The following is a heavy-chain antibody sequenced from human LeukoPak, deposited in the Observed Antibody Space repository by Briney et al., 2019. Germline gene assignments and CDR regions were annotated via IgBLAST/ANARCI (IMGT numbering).Heavy chain of an antibody. CDR3: AREDGSGGVYYFDC. J-gene: IGHJ4*02. V-gene: IGHV3-48*01. CDR1: GFIFSDYN. D-gene: IGHD3-10*01. CDR2: IDSSSSTI. Sequence: GGSLRLSCEASGFIFSDYNMNWVRQAPGKGLEWLSFIDSSSSTIYYADSVKGRFAISRDNSQNTLYLQMNSLRAEDTAVYYCAREDGSGGVYYFDCWGQGTLVTVSS.